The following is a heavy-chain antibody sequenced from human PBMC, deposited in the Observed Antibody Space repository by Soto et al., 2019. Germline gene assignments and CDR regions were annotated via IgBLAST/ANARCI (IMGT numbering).Heavy chain of an antibody. J-gene: IGHJ4*02. CDR2: IIPIFGTA. CDR3: VRDGDCGGDCYSNY. Sequence: SVKVSRKASGGTFSSYAISWVRQAPGQGLEWMGGIIPIFGTANYAQKFQGRVTITADESTSTAYMELSSLRSEDTAVYYCVRDGDCGGDCYSNYWGQGTLVTVSS. CDR1: GGTFSSYA. D-gene: IGHD2-21*02. V-gene: IGHV1-69*13.